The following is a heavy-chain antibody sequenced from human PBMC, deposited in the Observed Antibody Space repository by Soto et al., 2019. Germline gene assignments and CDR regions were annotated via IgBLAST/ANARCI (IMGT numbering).Heavy chain of an antibody. CDR1: GYTFTSYG. J-gene: IGHJ4*02. D-gene: IGHD6-6*01. CDR2: ISAYNGNT. CDR3: ARSRIAANRGGSFDY. Sequence: QVQLVQSGAEVKKPGASVKVSCKASGYTFTSYGISWVRRAPGQGLEWMGWISAYNGNTNYAQKLQGRVTMTTDTSTSTAYMELRSLRSDDTAVYYCARSRIAANRGGSFDYWGQGTLVTVSS. V-gene: IGHV1-18*01.